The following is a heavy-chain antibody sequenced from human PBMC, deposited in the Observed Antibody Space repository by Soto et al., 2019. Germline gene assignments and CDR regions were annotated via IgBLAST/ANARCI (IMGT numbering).Heavy chain of an antibody. D-gene: IGHD4-17*01. Sequence: PSETLSLTCTVSGGSISSGDYYWSWIRQPPGKGLEWIGYIYYSGSTYYNPSLKSRVTISVDTSENQFSLKLSSVTAADTAVYYCARDRYGDYYYFDYWGQGTLVTVSS. CDR3: ARDRYGDYYYFDY. CDR2: IYYSGST. V-gene: IGHV4-30-4*01. J-gene: IGHJ4*02. CDR1: GGSISSGDYY.